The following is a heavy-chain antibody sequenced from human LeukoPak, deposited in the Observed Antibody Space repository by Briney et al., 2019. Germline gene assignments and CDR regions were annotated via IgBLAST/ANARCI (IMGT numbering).Heavy chain of an antibody. D-gene: IGHD2-15*01. V-gene: IGHV3-23*01. CDR1: GFIFSNYA. J-gene: IGHJ4*02. CDR3: AKEEDIVVVVVAPFDY. Sequence: GGSLRLSCAASGFIFSNYAMSWVRQAPGKGLEWVSGISGSGGSTYYAASVMGRFTISRDNSKNTLYLQMNSLGAEDTAVYYCAKEEDIVVVVVAPFDYWGQGTLVTVSS. CDR2: ISGSGGST.